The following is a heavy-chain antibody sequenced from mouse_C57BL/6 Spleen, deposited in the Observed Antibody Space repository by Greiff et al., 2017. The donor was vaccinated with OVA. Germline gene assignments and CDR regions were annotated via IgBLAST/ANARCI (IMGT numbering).Heavy chain of an antibody. J-gene: IGHJ3*01. Sequence: VQLQQPGAELVKPGASVKLSCKASGYTFTSYWMHWVKQRPGQGLEWIGMIHPNSGSTNYNEKFKSKATLTVDKSSSTAYMQLSSLTSEDSAVYYCARAGLDGNWFAYWGQGTLVTVSA. D-gene: IGHD2-1*01. CDR3: ARAGLDGNWFAY. V-gene: IGHV1-64*01. CDR2: IHPNSGST. CDR1: GYTFTSYW.